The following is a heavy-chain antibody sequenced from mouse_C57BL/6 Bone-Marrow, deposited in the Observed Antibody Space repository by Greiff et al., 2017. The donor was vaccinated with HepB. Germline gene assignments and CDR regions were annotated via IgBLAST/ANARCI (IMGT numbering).Heavy chain of an antibody. J-gene: IGHJ4*01. V-gene: IGHV5-12*01. CDR2: ISNGGGST. CDR3: ASRTGPYYAMDY. D-gene: IGHD4-1*01. Sequence: DVKLVESGGGLVQPGGSLKLSCAASGFTFSDYYMYWVRQTPEKRLEWVAYISNGGGSTYYPDTVKGRFTISRDNAKNTLYLQMSRLKSEDTAMYYCASRTGPYYAMDYWGQGTSVTVSS. CDR1: GFTFSDYY.